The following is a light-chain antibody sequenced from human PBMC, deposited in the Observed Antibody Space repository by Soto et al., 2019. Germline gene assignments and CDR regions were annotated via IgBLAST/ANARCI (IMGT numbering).Light chain of an antibody. J-gene: IGLJ2*01. CDR3: SSYTSSSTVV. CDR2: DVS. Sequence: QSALTQPASVSGSPGQSITISCTGTSSDVGDYNYVSWYQHHPGRAPKLMIYDVSNRPSGVSNRFSGSKSGHTASLTISGFQAEDEADYYCSSYTSSSTVVFGGGTKVTVL. CDR1: SSDVGDYNY. V-gene: IGLV2-14*03.